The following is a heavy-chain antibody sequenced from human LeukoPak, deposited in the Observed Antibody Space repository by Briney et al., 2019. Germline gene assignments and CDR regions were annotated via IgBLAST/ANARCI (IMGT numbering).Heavy chain of an antibody. CDR2: ISNSGNTI. CDR1: GFTFGDYY. V-gene: IGHV3-11*01. J-gene: IGHJ4*02. CDR3: ARYRVITNDYFDS. Sequence: GGSLRLSCAASGFTFGDYYMTWIRQAPGKGLEWVSYISNSGNTIKEADSVKGRFTISRGNAQNSLFLQMKSLRAEDTAVYYCARYRVITNDYFDSWGQGTLVTVSP. D-gene: IGHD3-16*01.